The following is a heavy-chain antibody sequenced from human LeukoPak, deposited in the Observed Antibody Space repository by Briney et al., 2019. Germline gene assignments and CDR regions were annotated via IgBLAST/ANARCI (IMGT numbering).Heavy chain of an antibody. J-gene: IGHJ3*02. CDR3: ARSAAAGTRDAFDI. V-gene: IGHV3-64*01. D-gene: IGHD6-13*01. CDR1: GFTFSSYA. Sequence: GGSLRLSCAASGFTFSSYAMHWVRQAPGKGLEYVSAISSNGGSTYYANSVKGRFTISRDNSKNTLYLQMGSLRAEDMAVYYCARSAAAGTRDAFDIWGQGTMVTVSS. CDR2: ISSNGGST.